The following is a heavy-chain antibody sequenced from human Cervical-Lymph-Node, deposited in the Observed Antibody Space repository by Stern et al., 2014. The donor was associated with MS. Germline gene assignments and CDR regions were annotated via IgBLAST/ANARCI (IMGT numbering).Heavy chain of an antibody. CDR1: GGTFIRHS. J-gene: IGHJ5*02. D-gene: IGHD6-13*01. Sequence: VQLVQSGAEVKMPGSSVKVSCKASGGTFIRHSFSWVRQAPGQGLEWMGGIIPSFGTTKYAEKYQRRVNITADESTSMAYMELTSLRPEDTAVYYCARGPSTSWYSALNWFDPWGQGTLVTVSS. CDR3: ARGPSTSWYSALNWFDP. V-gene: IGHV1-69*13. CDR2: IIPSFGTT.